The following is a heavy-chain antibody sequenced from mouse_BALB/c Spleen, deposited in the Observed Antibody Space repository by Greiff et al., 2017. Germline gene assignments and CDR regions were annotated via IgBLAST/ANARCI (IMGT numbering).Heavy chain of an antibody. V-gene: IGHV5-6-3*01. CDR2: INSNGGST. Sequence: DVQLVESGGGLVQPGGSLKLSCAASGFTFSSYGMSWVRQTPDKRLELVATINSNGGSTYYPDSVKGRFTISRDNAENTLYLQMSSLKSEDTAMYYCARGGYGSSHWYFDVWGAGTTVTVSS. D-gene: IGHD1-1*01. CDR1: GFTFSSYG. CDR3: ARGGYGSSHWYFDV. J-gene: IGHJ1*01.